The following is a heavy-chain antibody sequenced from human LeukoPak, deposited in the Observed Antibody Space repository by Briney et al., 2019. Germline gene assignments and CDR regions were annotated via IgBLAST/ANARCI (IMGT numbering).Heavy chain of an antibody. Sequence: ASVKVSCKASGYTFTSYYMHWVRQAPGQGLEWMGIINPSGGSTSYAQKFQGRVTMTRDTSTSTVYMELSSLRSEDTAVYYCARGRYSGGDPADEYFQHWGQGTLVTVSS. CDR2: INPSGGST. CDR3: ARGRYSGGDPADEYFQH. D-gene: IGHD1-26*01. J-gene: IGHJ1*01. CDR1: GYTFTSYY. V-gene: IGHV1-46*01.